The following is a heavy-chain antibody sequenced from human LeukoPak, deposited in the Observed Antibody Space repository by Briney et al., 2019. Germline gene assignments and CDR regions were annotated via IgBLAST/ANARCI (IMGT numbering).Heavy chain of an antibody. D-gene: IGHD6-19*01. CDR1: GGSFSGYY. Sequence: SETLSLTCAVYGGSFSGYYWSWIRQPPGKGLEWIGEINHSGSTNYNPSLKSRVTISVDTSKNQFSLKLSSVTAADTAVYYCARLSVGIAVAGTDYWGPGTLVTVSS. CDR3: ARLSVGIAVAGTDY. J-gene: IGHJ4*02. V-gene: IGHV4-34*01. CDR2: INHSGST.